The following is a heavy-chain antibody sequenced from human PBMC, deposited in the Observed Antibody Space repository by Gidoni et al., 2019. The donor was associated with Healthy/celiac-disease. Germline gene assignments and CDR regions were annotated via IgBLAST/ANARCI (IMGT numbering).Heavy chain of an antibody. CDR3: AKEPHHPDIVVVVASPPPRH. CDR1: GFTFSSYA. D-gene: IGHD2-15*01. CDR2: IIGSVGST. Sequence: EVQLLESGGGLVQPGGSLRLSCAASGFTFSSYAMSWVRQAPGKGLEWVSAIIGSVGSTYSPDPVKGRFTISRDNSKNTLYLQMNSLRAEDTAVYYCAKEPHHPDIVVVVASPPPRHWGQGTLVTVSS. J-gene: IGHJ4*02. V-gene: IGHV3-23*01.